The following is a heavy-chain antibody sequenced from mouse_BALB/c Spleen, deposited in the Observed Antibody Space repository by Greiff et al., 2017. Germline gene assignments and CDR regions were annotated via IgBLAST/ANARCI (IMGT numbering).Heavy chain of an antibody. Sequence: VKLQQSGPGLVAPSQSLSITCTVSGFSLTSYGVSWVRQPPGKGLEWLGVIWGDGSTNYHSALISRLSISKDNSKRQVFLKLNSLKTDDTATYYCAKSDGYYGWDYWGQGTSVTVSS. CDR1: GFSLTSYG. D-gene: IGHD2-3*01. V-gene: IGHV2-3*01. CDR2: IWGDGST. CDR3: AKSDGYYGWDY. J-gene: IGHJ4*01.